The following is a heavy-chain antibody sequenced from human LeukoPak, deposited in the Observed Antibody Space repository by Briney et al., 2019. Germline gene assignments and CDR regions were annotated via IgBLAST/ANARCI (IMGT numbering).Heavy chain of an antibody. V-gene: IGHV3-48*03. CDR1: GFTFSSYE. CDR3: ARDGSSSWSTYYYYYMDV. Sequence: GGSLRRSCAASGFTFSSYEMNWVRQAPGKGLEWVSYISSSGSTIYYADSVKGRFTISRDNAKNPLYLQMNSLRAEDTAVYYCARDGSSSWSTYYYYYMDVWGKGTTVTVSS. CDR2: ISSSGSTI. D-gene: IGHD6-13*01. J-gene: IGHJ6*03.